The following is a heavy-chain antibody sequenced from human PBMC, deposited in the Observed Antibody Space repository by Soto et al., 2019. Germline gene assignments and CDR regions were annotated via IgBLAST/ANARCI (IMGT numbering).Heavy chain of an antibody. V-gene: IGHV3-53*01. CDR3: ARVQFGPDILTGYYGGY. J-gene: IGHJ4*02. D-gene: IGHD3-9*01. Sequence: GGSLRLSCAASGFTVSSNYMSWVRQAPGKGLEWVSVIYSGGSTYYADSVKGRFTISRDNSKNTLYLQMNSLRAEDTAVYYCARVQFGPDILTGYYGGYWGQGTLVTVSS. CDR2: IYSGGST. CDR1: GFTVSSNY.